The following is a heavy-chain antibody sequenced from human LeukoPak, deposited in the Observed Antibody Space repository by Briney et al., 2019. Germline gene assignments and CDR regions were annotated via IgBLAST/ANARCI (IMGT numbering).Heavy chain of an antibody. Sequence: PSETLSLTCAVSGYSISSGYYWGWIRPPPGKGLEWIGSIYHSGSTYYNPSLKSRVTISVDTSKNQFSLKLSSVTAADTAVYYCATEGFWSGYDVWGQGTLVTVSS. CDR2: IYHSGST. V-gene: IGHV4-38-2*01. D-gene: IGHD3-3*01. CDR3: ATEGFWSGYDV. CDR1: GYSISSGYY. J-gene: IGHJ4*02.